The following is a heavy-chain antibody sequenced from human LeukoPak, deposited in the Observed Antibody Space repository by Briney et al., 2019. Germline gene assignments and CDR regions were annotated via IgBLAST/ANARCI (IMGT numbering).Heavy chain of an antibody. J-gene: IGHJ1*01. CDR3: ARPPIAVAGHWYFQH. Sequence: KIGESLKISCKGSGYSFTSYWIGWVRQMPGKGLEWMGIIYPGDSDTRYSPSFQGQVTISADKSISTAYLQWSSLKASDTAMYYCARPPIAVAGHWYFQHWGQGTLVTVSS. V-gene: IGHV5-51*01. CDR1: GYSFTSYW. D-gene: IGHD6-19*01. CDR2: IYPGDSDT.